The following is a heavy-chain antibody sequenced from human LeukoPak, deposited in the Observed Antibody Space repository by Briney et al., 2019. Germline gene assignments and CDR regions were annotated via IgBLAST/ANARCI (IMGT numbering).Heavy chain of an antibody. V-gene: IGHV4-34*01. Sequence: SSETLPLTCAVYGGSFSGYYWSWIRQPPGKGLEWIGEINHSGSTNYNPSLKSRVTISVDTSKNQFSLKLSSVTAADTAVYYCARETNFYDSRGYYYVAEYFQHWGQGTLVTVSS. J-gene: IGHJ1*01. D-gene: IGHD3-22*01. CDR3: ARETNFYDSRGYYYVAEYFQH. CDR2: INHSGST. CDR1: GGSFSGYY.